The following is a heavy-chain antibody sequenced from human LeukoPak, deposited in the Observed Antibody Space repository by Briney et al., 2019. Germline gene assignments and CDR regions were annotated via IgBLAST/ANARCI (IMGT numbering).Heavy chain of an antibody. CDR2: IHYTGNT. Sequence: SETLSLTCTVSGVSFSSYYWSWIRQPPGRGLEWIGYIHYTGNTNYNPSLKSRVTVSMDTSKNQFSLKLSAVTAADTAVYYCARDRKGVEMATIGFDYWGQGTLVTVSS. D-gene: IGHD5-24*01. CDR1: GVSFSSYY. V-gene: IGHV4-59*01. J-gene: IGHJ4*02. CDR3: ARDRKGVEMATIGFDY.